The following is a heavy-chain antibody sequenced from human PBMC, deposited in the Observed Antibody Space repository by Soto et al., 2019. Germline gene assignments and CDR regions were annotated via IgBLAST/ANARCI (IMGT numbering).Heavy chain of an antibody. J-gene: IGHJ4*02. CDR3: ARSPRSSPYFDY. Sequence: GESLKISCRCSGYTFSDFWIAWVRHLPGKGLEWMGIIYPGDHETRYSPSFHGKVTISADKSINTAYLQWSSLEASDSAFYYCARSPRSSPYFDYWGQGALVTVSS. CDR2: IYPGDHET. CDR1: GYTFSDFW. V-gene: IGHV5-51*01. D-gene: IGHD6-13*01.